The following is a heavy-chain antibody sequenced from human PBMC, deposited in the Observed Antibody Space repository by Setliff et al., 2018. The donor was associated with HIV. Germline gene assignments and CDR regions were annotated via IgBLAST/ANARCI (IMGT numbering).Heavy chain of an antibody. CDR3: ARRSGWSEDY. CDR1: GGSFSGYY. J-gene: IGHJ4*02. V-gene: IGHV4-34*12. Sequence: ETLSLTCAVYGGSFSGYYWSWIRQPPGKGLKWIGEIIHSGSTNYNPSLKSRVTISVDTSKNQFSLKLSSVTAADTAVYYCARRSGWSEDYWGQGTLVTVSS. CDR2: IIHSGST. D-gene: IGHD6-19*01.